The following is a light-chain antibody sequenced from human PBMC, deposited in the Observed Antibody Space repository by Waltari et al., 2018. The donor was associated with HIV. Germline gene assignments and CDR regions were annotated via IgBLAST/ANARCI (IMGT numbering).Light chain of an antibody. CDR3: QQYKNWPPIT. CDR2: GAS. V-gene: IGKV3-15*01. J-gene: IGKJ5*01. Sequence: EIVMTQSPATLSLSPGASATLSSRARQSVSSHLAWYQQKPGQAPRLLIYGASIRATGIPARFSGSGSGTDFTLTISSLQSEDFAVYYCQQYKNWPPITFGQGTRLEIK. CDR1: QSVSSH.